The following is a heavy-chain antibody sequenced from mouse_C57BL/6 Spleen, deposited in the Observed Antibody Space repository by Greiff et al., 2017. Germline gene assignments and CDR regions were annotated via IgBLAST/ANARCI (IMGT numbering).Heavy chain of an antibody. V-gene: IGHV1-64*01. CDR3: ANSKGDYYAMDY. CDR1: GYTFTSYW. J-gene: IGHJ4*01. D-gene: IGHD2-5*01. Sequence: VQLHPPGAELVKPGASVKLSCKASGYTFTSYWMHWVKQRPGQGLEWIGMIHPNSGSTNYNEKFKSKATLTVDKSSSTAYMQLSSLTSEDSAVYYCANSKGDYYAMDYWGQGTSVTVSS. CDR2: IHPNSGST.